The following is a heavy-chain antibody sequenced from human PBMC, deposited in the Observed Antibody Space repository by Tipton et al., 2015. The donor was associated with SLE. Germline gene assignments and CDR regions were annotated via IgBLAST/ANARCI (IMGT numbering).Heavy chain of an antibody. CDR2: INHSGST. CDR1: GGSFSGYY. CDR3: ARGLRITMVRGVPFDY. V-gene: IGHV4-34*01. D-gene: IGHD3-10*01. Sequence: TLSLTCAVYGGSFSGYYWSWIRQPPGKGLEWIGEINHSGSTNYNSSLKSRVTISVDTSKNQFSLKLSSVTAADTAVYYCARGLRITMVRGVPFDYWGQGTLVTVSS. J-gene: IGHJ4*02.